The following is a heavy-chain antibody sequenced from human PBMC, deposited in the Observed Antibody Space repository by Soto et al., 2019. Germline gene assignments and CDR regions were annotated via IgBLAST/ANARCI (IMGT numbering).Heavy chain of an antibody. J-gene: IGHJ5*02. V-gene: IGHV1-69*08. D-gene: IGHD1-7*01. CDR3: PRDRAVELELADWLDP. CDR2: IIRILGIA. CDR1: GGTFGSYT. Sequence: QVLLVQSGAEVKKPGSSVKVSCKASGGTFGSYTISWVRQAPGQGLEWMGRIIRILGIANYAQKFQGRVTIIADKSTRTAYMELSSLRSEETALYYCPRDRAVELELADWLDPWGQVPLFTVSS.